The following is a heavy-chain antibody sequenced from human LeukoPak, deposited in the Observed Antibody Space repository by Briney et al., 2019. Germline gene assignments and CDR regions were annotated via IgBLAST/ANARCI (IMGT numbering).Heavy chain of an antibody. V-gene: IGHV3-7*04. CDR3: AGGSSWYRGIDY. J-gene: IGHJ4*02. CDR2: IKQDGSEK. Sequence: GGSLRLSCAASGFTFSSHWMTWVRQAPGKGLEWVANIKQDGSEKYYVDSVRGRFTISRDNAKNSLNLQMNSLRAEDTAVYFCAGGSSWYRGIDYWGQGSLVTVSS. CDR1: GFTFSSHW. D-gene: IGHD6-13*01.